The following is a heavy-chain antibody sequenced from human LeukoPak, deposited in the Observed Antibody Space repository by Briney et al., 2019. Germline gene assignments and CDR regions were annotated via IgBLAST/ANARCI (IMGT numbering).Heavy chain of an antibody. CDR2: IYHSGST. J-gene: IGHJ4*02. CDR3: ARGFRGDNFDY. V-gene: IGHV4-4*02. D-gene: IGHD7-27*01. CDR1: GGSISSSNW. Sequence: SETLSLTCADSGGSISSSNWWSWVRQPPGKGLEWIGEIYHSGSTNYNPSLKSRVTISVNTSKNQFSLKLSSVTAADTAVYYCARGFRGDNFDYWGQGTPVTVSS.